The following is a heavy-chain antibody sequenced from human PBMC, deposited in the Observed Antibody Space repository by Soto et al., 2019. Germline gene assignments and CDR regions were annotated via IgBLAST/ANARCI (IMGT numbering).Heavy chain of an antibody. CDR1: GFSFSTYW. CDR3: LSGRGY. V-gene: IGHV3-7*01. CDR2: MNPDGSAQ. Sequence: GGSLRLSCAASGFSFSTYWINWVRQAPGKGLEWVANMNPDGSAQYYVDSVKGRFTISRDNAKNSASLHMNSLRAEGAAVYYCLSGRGYWGQGTLVTVSS. J-gene: IGHJ4*02.